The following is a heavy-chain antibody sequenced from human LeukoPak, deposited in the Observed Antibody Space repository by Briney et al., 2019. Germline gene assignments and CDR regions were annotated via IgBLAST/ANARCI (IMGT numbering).Heavy chain of an antibody. CDR3: ARARIAAAYYYYYYMDV. V-gene: IGHV4-34*01. CDR1: GGSFSGYY. J-gene: IGHJ6*03. D-gene: IGHD6-13*01. CDR2: INHSGST. Sequence: SETMSLTCAVDGGSFSGYYWSWIRQPPGKVLEWIGEINHSGSTNYNTSLKSRVTISVETSKKHFSLKRSSVTAADTAVYYCARARIAAAYYYYYYMDVWGKGTTVTVSS.